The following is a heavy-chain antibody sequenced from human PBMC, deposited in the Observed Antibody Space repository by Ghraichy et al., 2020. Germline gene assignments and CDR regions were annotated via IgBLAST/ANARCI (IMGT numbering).Heavy chain of an antibody. CDR1: GFAFSDYY. Sequence: GGSLRLSCAASGFAFSDYYMTWIRQAPGKGLEWVSKISSSGSTIYYTDSVKGRFTISRDNAKNSLYLQMNSLTAEDTAVYYCARGRYPGKAAADTLQYWGQGTLVTVSS. CDR3: ARGRYPGKAAADTLQY. D-gene: IGHD6-13*01. J-gene: IGHJ4*02. V-gene: IGHV3-11*01. CDR2: ISSSGSTI.